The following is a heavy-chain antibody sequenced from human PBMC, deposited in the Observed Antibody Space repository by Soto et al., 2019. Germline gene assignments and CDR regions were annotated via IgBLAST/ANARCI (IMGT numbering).Heavy chain of an antibody. V-gene: IGHV3-7*04. Sequence: GGSLRLSCAASGFTFSSYWMSWVRQAPGKGLEWVANIKQDGSEKYYVDSVKGRFTISRDNAKNSLYLQMNSLRAEDAAVYCWARVTMVRAFDIWGQGTMVTVSS. CDR2: IKQDGSEK. CDR1: GFTFSSYW. J-gene: IGHJ3*02. D-gene: IGHD3-10*01. CDR3: ARVTMVRAFDI.